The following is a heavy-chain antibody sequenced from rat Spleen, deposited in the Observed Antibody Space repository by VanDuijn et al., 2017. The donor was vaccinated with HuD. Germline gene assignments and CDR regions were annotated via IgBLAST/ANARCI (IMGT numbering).Heavy chain of an antibody. CDR1: GFTFNNYW. V-gene: IGHV5-31*01. CDR3: TRENWKPDY. D-gene: IGHD4-2*01. CDR2: ITNIGGST. Sequence: EVQLVESGGGLVQPGGSLKLSCVASGFTFNNYWMTWIRQPPGKGLEWVASITNIGGSTYYPDSVKGRFTISSDNAKSTLYLQMNSLRSEDTATYFCTRENWKPDYWGQGVMVTVSS. J-gene: IGHJ2*01.